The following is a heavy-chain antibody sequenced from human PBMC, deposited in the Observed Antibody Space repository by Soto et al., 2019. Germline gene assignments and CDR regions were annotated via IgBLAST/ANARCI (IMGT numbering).Heavy chain of an antibody. V-gene: IGHV4-39*01. Sequence: RQPPGKGLEWIGSIYYSGSTYYNPSLKSRVTISVDTSKNQFSLKLSSVTAADTAVYYCASLLGYCTNGVCHAPDYWGQGALVTVSS. CDR2: IYYSGST. J-gene: IGHJ4*02. D-gene: IGHD2-8*01. CDR3: ASLLGYCTNGVCHAPDY.